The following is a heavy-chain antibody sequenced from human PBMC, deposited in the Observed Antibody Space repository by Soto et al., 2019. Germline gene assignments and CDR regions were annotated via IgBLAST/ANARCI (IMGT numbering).Heavy chain of an antibody. CDR3: ARDPSYCSGGSCLAFAY. J-gene: IGHJ4*02. CDR2: IYYDGSNK. V-gene: IGHV3-33*01. D-gene: IGHD2-15*01. Sequence: QVQLVESGGGVVQPGRSLRLSCAASGFTFSNYAIHWVRQAPGEGLKWVAVIYYDGSNKYYADSVKGRFTISRDNSKNTLYLQMNSLRAEDTAVYYCARDPSYCSGGSCLAFAYWGQGTLVTVSS. CDR1: GFTFSNYA.